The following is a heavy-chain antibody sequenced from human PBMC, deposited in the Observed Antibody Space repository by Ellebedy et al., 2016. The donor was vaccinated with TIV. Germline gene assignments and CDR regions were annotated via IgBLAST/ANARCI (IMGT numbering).Heavy chain of an antibody. CDR2: IKQDGSEK. J-gene: IGHJ3*02. Sequence: GESLKISXAASGFTFSSYWMSWVRQAPGKGLEWVANIKQDGSEKYYVDSVKGRFTISRDNAKNSLYLQMNSLRAEDTAVYYCARDLGYCSGGSCYGAFDIWGQGTMVTVSS. D-gene: IGHD2-15*01. CDR1: GFTFSSYW. V-gene: IGHV3-7*03. CDR3: ARDLGYCSGGSCYGAFDI.